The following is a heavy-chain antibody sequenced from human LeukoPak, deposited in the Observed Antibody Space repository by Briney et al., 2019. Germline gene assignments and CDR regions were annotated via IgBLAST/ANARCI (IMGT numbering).Heavy chain of an antibody. Sequence: PGGSLRLSCAASGFTFSSYSMNWVRQAPGKGLEWASSISSSSSYIYYADSVKGRFTISRDNAKNSLYLQMNSLRAEDTAVYYCARRPRGGTEGDYWGQGTLLTVSS. CDR1: GFTFSSYS. CDR2: ISSSSSYI. D-gene: IGHD3-16*01. V-gene: IGHV3-21*01. CDR3: ARRPRGGTEGDY. J-gene: IGHJ4*02.